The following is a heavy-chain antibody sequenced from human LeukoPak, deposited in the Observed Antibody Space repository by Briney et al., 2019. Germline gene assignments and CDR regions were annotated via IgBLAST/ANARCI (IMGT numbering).Heavy chain of an antibody. D-gene: IGHD6-6*01. CDR3: AGRGQYSRSVGRLKY. V-gene: IGHV3-20*04. CDR1: GFTFDDYD. Sequence: RPGGALRLSCAASGFTFDDYDMSWVGQAPGKGLEWVSDINWNGGSIGYADSVKGRFTISSDNTKNSLYLQMKSLRAGDKGVYYCAGRGQYSRSVGRLKYWGQGALVTVSS. CDR2: INWNGGSI. J-gene: IGHJ4*02.